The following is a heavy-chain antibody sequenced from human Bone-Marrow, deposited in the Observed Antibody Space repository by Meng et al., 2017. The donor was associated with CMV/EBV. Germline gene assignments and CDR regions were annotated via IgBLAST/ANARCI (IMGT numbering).Heavy chain of an antibody. J-gene: IGHJ4*02. CDR1: GYSFTRYH. Sequence: ASVKVSCKASGYSFTRYHMHWVRQAPGQGPEWVGIITPSGGTTNYAQKFQGRVTMTRDTSTSTVYMELRSLRSDDTAVYYCARGQYSNSPEGLGYWGQGTLVTASS. CDR3: ARGQYSNSPEGLGY. CDR2: ITPSGGTT. D-gene: IGHD6-6*01. V-gene: IGHV1-46*01.